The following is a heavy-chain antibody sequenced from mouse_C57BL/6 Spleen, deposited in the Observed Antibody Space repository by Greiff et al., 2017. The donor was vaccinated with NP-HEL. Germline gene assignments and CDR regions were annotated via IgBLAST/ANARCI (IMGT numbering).Heavy chain of an antibody. J-gene: IGHJ3*01. Sequence: QVQLQQSGPELVKPGASVKISCKASGYAFSSSWMNWVKQRPGKGLEWIGRIYPGDGDTNYNGKFKGKATLTADKSSSTAYMQLSSLTSEDSAVYFCARNGVTGPLAYWGQGTLVTVSA. D-gene: IGHD4-1*01. CDR1: GYAFSSSW. V-gene: IGHV1-82*01. CDR3: ARNGVTGPLAY. CDR2: IYPGDGDT.